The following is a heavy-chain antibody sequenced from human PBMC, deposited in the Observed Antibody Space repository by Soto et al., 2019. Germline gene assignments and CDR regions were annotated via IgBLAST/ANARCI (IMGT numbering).Heavy chain of an antibody. CDR1: GYTFTSYG. CDR3: ARDWSGYRYGNARY. CDR2: ISAYNGNT. Sequence: SVEVSFKASGYTFTSYGISWVRQAPGQGLEWMGWISAYNGNTNYAQKLQGRVTMTTDTSTSTAYMELRSLRSDDTAVYYCARDWSGYRYGNARYWGQGTLVTVSS. J-gene: IGHJ4*02. D-gene: IGHD5-18*01. V-gene: IGHV1-18*01.